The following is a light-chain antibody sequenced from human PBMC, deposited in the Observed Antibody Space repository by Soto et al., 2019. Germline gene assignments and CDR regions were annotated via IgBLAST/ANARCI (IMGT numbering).Light chain of an antibody. J-gene: IGKJ4*02. CDR3: QQSYSAPPHT. CDR1: QSVSTY. CDR2: AAS. Sequence: DIQMTQSPSSLSASVGDRVTITCRASQSVSTYLNWYQQKPGKAPKLLISAASSLQSGVPSRFGGSGSGTDFTLSISSLQPEDFATYYFQQSYSAPPHTFGGWNKVEIK. V-gene: IGKV1-39*01.